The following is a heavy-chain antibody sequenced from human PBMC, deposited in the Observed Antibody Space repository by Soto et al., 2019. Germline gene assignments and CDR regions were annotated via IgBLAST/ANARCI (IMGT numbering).Heavy chain of an antibody. D-gene: IGHD3-10*01. CDR1: GFTFSSYA. J-gene: IGHJ4*02. CDR2: VGISGGGT. V-gene: IGHV3-23*01. CDR3: AKSYYSAWDYDY. Sequence: EVQLLESGGGLVQPGGSLRLSCTASGFTFSSYAMAWLRQAPGKVLDWVSTVGISGGGTYYSDSVKGRFTISRDNSKNTLFVQMNSLRADDTAVDHCAKSYYSAWDYDYWGQGTLVTVSS.